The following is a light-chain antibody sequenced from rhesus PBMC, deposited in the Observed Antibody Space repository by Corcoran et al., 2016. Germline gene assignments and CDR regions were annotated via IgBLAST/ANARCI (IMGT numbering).Light chain of an antibody. CDR2: AAS. Sequence: DIQMTQSPSSLSASVGDSVTITCRASEDIINYLNWYQHKPGKDPQRLIYAASSLESGVPSRFSGSGSGTDFTLTISSLQPEDFATYYCLQYNGDPLTFGQGTAVEIK. J-gene: IGKJ1*01. CDR1: EDIINY. V-gene: IGKV1-43*02. CDR3: LQYNGDPLT.